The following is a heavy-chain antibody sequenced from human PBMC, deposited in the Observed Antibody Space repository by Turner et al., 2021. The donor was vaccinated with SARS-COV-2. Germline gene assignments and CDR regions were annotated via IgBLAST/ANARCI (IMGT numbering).Heavy chain of an antibody. V-gene: IGHV3-53*01. Sequence: EVQLVESGGGLIHPGGSLRRSCASSGFTVSSYYMRWVRQATGKCLEWVSVIYCGRSTYDADSVKGRFTISIDNSKTTLDLQINCLRAEVTAVYYCARDTTKWGQGTLVTVSS. CDR3: ARDTTK. CDR2: IYCGRST. J-gene: IGHJ4*02. D-gene: IGHD1-26*01. CDR1: GFTVSSYY.